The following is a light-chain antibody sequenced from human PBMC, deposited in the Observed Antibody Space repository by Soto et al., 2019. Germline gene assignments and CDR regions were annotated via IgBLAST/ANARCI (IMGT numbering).Light chain of an antibody. CDR1: QGINRA. V-gene: IGKV1-8*01. CDR2: GAS. J-gene: IGKJ5*01. Sequence: AIRMTQSPSSFSASTGDRVTITCRASQGINRALAWYQQKPGKAPELLIYGASTLQSGGPSRFSGSGSGTDCTLTITRLQSEDVATYYCQQYSTYPITFGQGTRLEIK. CDR3: QQYSTYPIT.